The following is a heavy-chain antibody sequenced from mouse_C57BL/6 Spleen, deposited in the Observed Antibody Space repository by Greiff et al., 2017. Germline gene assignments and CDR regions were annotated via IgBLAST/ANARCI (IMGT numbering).Heavy chain of an antibody. Sequence: EVQLQQSGPELVKPGASVKISCKASGYTFTDYYMNWVKQSHGKSLEWIGDINPNNGGTSYNQKFKGKATLTVDKSSSTAYMELRSLTSEDSAVYYCARLEYYGSSLFDYWGQGTTLTVSS. CDR2: INPNNGGT. CDR3: ARLEYYGSSLFDY. CDR1: GYTFTDYY. V-gene: IGHV1-26*01. J-gene: IGHJ2*01. D-gene: IGHD1-1*01.